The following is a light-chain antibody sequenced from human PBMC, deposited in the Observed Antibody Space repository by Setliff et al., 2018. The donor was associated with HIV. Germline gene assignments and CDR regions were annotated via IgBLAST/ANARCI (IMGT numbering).Light chain of an antibody. CDR2: DVT. J-gene: IGLJ1*01. CDR1: NNDVGSYNY. Sequence: QSALTQPASVSGAPGQSITISCTGANNDVGSYNYVSWYQQHPGKAPKLMIYDVTNQPSGVSDRFSGSKSGNTASLTISGLQAEDEADYYCNSYTSTTFYVFGSGTKGTVL. V-gene: IGLV2-14*03. CDR3: NSYTSTTFYV.